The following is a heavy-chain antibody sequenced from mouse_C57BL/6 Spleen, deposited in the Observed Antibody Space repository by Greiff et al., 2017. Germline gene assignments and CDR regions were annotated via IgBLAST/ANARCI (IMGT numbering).Heavy chain of an antibody. CDR2: ISGGGSYT. J-gene: IGHJ1*03. CDR3: ARQNVVGWYFDF. D-gene: IGHD1-1*01. V-gene: IGHV5-6*01. Sequence: EVQLVESGGDLVKPGGSLKLSCAASGFTFSSYGMSWVRQTPDKRLEWVATISGGGSYTYYPDSVKGRFTISRDNAKNTLYLQMSSLKSEDTAMYYCARQNVVGWYFDFWGTGTTLTVSS. CDR1: GFTFSSYG.